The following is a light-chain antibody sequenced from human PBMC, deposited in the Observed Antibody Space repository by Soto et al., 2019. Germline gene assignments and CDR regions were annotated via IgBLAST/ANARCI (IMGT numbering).Light chain of an antibody. CDR3: QQYDNLP. CDR2: DAS. CDR1: QDISNY. V-gene: IGKV1-33*01. Sequence: DIQMTQSPSSLSASVGVRVTITCQASQDISNYLNWYQQKPGKAPKLLIYDASNLETGVPSRFSGSGSGTDFTFTISSLQPEDIATYYCQQYDNLPFGGGTKVEIK. J-gene: IGKJ4*01.